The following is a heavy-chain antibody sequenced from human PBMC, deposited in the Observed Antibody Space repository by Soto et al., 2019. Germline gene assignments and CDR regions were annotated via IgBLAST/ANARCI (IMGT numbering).Heavy chain of an antibody. J-gene: IGHJ4*02. CDR1: GFTFRSYA. Sequence: EVQLLESGGGLVQPGRSLRLSCAASGFTFRSYAMNWVRQAPGKGLEWVSAMSGTGGSTYYADSVKGRFTISRDNSKNTLYLQMNSLRVEDTAVFYCAKAGFSSGWSPSYFDYWGQGTLVTVSS. CDR3: AKAGFSSGWSPSYFDY. CDR2: MSGTGGST. V-gene: IGHV3-23*01. D-gene: IGHD6-19*01.